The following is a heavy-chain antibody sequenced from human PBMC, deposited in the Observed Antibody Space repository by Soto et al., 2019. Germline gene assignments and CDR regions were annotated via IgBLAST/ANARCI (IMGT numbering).Heavy chain of an antibody. D-gene: IGHD7-27*01. CDR1: GFTVSSYA. V-gene: IGHV3-23*01. CDR3: AAAWGRQSLVY. J-gene: IGHJ4*02. CDR2: ISGSGGST. Sequence: EVQLLESGGGLVQPGGSLRLSCAASGFTVSSYAMSWVRQAPGKGLECVSAISGSGGSTYYADSVKGRFTISRDNSKNTLYLQMDSLRAEDTAVYYCAAAWGRQSLVYWGQGTLVTVSS.